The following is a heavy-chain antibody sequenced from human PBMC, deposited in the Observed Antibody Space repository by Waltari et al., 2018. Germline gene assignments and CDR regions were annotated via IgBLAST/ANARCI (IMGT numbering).Heavy chain of an antibody. J-gene: IGHJ5*02. CDR3: AKDKSPSRSYWFDP. Sequence: EVQLVESGGGLVQPGRSLRLSCAASGFTFDDYAMHWVRQAPGKGLEWVSGISWNSGSIGYADSVKGRFTISRDNAKNSLYLQMNSLRAEDTALYYCAKDKSPSRSYWFDPWGQGTLVTVSS. CDR1: GFTFDDYA. V-gene: IGHV3-9*01. D-gene: IGHD6-13*01. CDR2: ISWNSGSI.